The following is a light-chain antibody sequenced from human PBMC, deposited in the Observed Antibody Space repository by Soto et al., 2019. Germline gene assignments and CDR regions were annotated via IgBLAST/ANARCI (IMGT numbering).Light chain of an antibody. CDR3: QQFISYPLT. Sequence: EVMFTQTPGTRSLPKGVSATLSCRVSQTHRNNHLAWYQQKPGQPPRLLIYDASSRATGIPDRFSGGGSGTDFTLTISRLEAEDVAVYYCQQFISYPLTFGGGTKVDIK. CDR2: DAS. CDR1: QTHRNNH. J-gene: IGKJ4*01. V-gene: IGKV3-20*01.